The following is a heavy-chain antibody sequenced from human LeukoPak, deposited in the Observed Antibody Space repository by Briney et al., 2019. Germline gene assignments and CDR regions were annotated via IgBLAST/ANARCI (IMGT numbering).Heavy chain of an antibody. CDR2: IIPILGIA. CDR1: GYTFTSYG. J-gene: IGHJ4*02. CDR3: ARDRANWRFDY. V-gene: IGHV1-69*04. D-gene: IGHD1-20*01. Sequence: SVKVSCKASGYTFTSYGISWVRQAPGQGLEWMGRIIPILGIANYAQKFQGRVTITADKSTSTAYMELSSLRSEDTAVYYCARDRANWRFDYWGQGTLVTVSS.